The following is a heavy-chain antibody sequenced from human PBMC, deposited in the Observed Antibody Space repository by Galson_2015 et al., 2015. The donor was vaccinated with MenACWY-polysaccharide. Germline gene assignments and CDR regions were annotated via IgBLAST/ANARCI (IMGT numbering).Heavy chain of an antibody. V-gene: IGHV3-30*18. CDR3: AKNSNHYYYYGMDV. CDR1: GFTFSSYG. CDR2: ISYDGSNK. J-gene: IGHJ6*02. Sequence: SLRLSCAASGFTFSSYGMHWVRQAPGKGLEWVAVISYDGSNKYYADSVKGRFTISRDNSKNTLYLQMNSLRAEDTAVYYCAKNSNHYYYYGMDVWGQGTTVTVSS. D-gene: IGHD4-11*01.